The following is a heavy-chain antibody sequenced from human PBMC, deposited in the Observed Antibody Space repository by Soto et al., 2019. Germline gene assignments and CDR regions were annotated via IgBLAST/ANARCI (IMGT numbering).Heavy chain of an antibody. CDR1: GFTFSNAW. CDR3: TTDSPITMIEVVTRGAFDI. V-gene: IGHV3-15*01. J-gene: IGHJ3*02. Sequence: EVQLVESGGGLVKPGGSLRLSCAASGFTFSNAWMSWVRQAPGKGLEWVGRIKSKTDGGTTDYAAPVKGRITISRDDLKNTLYLQMNSLKTEDTAVYYCTTDSPITMIEVVTRGAFDIWGQGTMVTVSS. D-gene: IGHD3-22*01. CDR2: IKSKTDGGTT.